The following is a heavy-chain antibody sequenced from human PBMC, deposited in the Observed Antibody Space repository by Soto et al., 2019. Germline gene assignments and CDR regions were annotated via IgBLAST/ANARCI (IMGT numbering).Heavy chain of an antibody. CDR1: GFTFSSYS. D-gene: IGHD1-26*01. V-gene: IGHV3-21*01. J-gene: IGHJ4*02. CDR3: ASGDSSYKWELPVDY. CDR2: ISSSSSYI. Sequence: GGSLRLSCAASGFTFSSYSMNWVRQAPGKGLEWVSSISSSSSYIYYADSVKGRFTISRDNAKNSLYLQMNSLRAEDTAVYYCASGDSSYKWELPVDYWGQGTLVTVSS.